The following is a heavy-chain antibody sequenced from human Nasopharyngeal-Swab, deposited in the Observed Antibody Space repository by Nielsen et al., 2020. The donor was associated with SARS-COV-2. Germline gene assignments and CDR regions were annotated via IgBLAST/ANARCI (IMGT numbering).Heavy chain of an antibody. J-gene: IGHJ4*02. Sequence: GESLKISCSASGFVFSSYAMHWARQAPGKGLEWVSAIGPSGGDIEYADSVKGRFAISRDNSKNTLYLQMNSLRVEDTAVYYCAKYRVGISRDFDYWGQGMLVTVSS. D-gene: IGHD3-3*02. CDR3: AKYRVGISRDFDY. CDR2: IGPSGGDI. V-gene: IGHV3-23*01. CDR1: GFVFSSYA.